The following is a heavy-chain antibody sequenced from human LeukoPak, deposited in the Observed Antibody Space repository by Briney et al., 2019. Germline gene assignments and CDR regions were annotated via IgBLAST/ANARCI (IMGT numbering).Heavy chain of an antibody. CDR2: VSASPSVR. D-gene: IGHD1-26*01. V-gene: IGHV3-48*04. Sequence: GGSLRLSCTASGFPFNSYSLNWVRQAPGTGLEWVSFVSASPSVRYYADSVNGRFTISRDNAKNSLYLQMSSLRAEDTAVYYCARDRGGSYSEIDYWGQGALVTVSS. CDR3: ARDRGGSYSEIDY. J-gene: IGHJ4*02. CDR1: GFPFNSYS.